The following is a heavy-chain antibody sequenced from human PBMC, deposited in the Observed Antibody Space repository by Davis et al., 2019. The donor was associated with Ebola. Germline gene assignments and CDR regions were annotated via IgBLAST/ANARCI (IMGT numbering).Heavy chain of an antibody. CDR3: TRYRLGGTLRPSLEF. V-gene: IGHV3-23*01. CDR1: GFSFSTYV. Sequence: PGGSLRLSCAASGFSFSTYVMTWVRQAPGSGLEWVSTISGSGGTTYFADSVKGRFTISRDNSKNTLILQMNGLRSEDTAVYYCTRYRLGGTLRPSLEFWGQGSLVTVSS. J-gene: IGHJ4*02. CDR2: ISGSGGTT. D-gene: IGHD3-16*01.